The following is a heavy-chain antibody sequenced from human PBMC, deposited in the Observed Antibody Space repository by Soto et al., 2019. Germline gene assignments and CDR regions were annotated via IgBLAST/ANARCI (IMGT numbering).Heavy chain of an antibody. CDR3: AKEYGRLDF. Sequence: PGGSMRLSCAASGFTFSDYYMSWIRQAPGKGLEWVSYISSSSCYTNYADSVKGRFTISRDNAKNSLYLQMNSLRADDTAVYYCAKEYGRLDFWGQGTLVTVSS. D-gene: IGHD4-17*01. J-gene: IGHJ4*02. V-gene: IGHV3-11*06. CDR2: ISSSSCYT. CDR1: GFTFSDYY.